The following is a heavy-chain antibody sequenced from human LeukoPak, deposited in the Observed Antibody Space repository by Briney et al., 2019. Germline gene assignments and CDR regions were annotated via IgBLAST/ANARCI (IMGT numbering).Heavy chain of an antibody. J-gene: IGHJ4*02. CDR2: IRYDGSNK. Sequence: PGGSLRLSCAASGFTFSSYGMHWVRQAPGKGLEWVAFIRYDGSNKYYADSVKGRFTISRDNSKNTLYLQMNSLRAEDTAVYYCAKDQSGYYDFWSGYPVPFDYWGQGTLVTVSS. D-gene: IGHD3-3*01. CDR3: AKDQSGYYDFWSGYPVPFDY. CDR1: GFTFSSYG. V-gene: IGHV3-30*02.